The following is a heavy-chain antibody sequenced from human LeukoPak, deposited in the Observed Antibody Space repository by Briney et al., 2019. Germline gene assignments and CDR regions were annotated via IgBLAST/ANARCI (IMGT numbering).Heavy chain of an antibody. V-gene: IGHV3-33*06. CDR2: IWYDGSNK. Sequence: GGSLRLSCAASGFTFSSYGMHWVRQAPGKGLEGVAVIWYDGSNKYYADSVKGRFTISRDNSKNTLYLQTNSLRAEDTAVYYCAKPTKVRYISGWQYAYFDYWGQGTLVTVSS. J-gene: IGHJ4*02. CDR1: GFTFSSYG. CDR3: AKPTKVRYISGWQYAYFDY. D-gene: IGHD6-19*01.